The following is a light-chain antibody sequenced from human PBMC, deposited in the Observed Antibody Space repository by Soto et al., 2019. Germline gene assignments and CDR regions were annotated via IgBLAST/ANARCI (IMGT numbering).Light chain of an antibody. CDR1: QSVLYSSNNKNY. CDR2: WAS. J-gene: IGKJ1*01. V-gene: IGKV4-1*01. CDR3: QQYYSTPPT. Sequence: DIVMTQSPDSLAVSLGERATINCKSSQSVLYSSNNKNYLAWYQQKPGQPPKLLIYWASTRESGVPDRFSGSRAWTEFTLTISSLQAEDVAVYYCQQYYSTPPTFGQGTKVEIK.